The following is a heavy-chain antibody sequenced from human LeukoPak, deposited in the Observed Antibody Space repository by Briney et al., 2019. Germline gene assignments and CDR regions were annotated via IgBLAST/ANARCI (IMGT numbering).Heavy chain of an antibody. Sequence: ASVKVSCKASGYTFTGYYMHWVRQAPGQGLEWMGWINPNSGGTNYAQKFQGRVTMTRDTSISTAYMELSRLRSDDTAVYYCAREESIGRYQFLHEYWGQGTLVTVSS. CDR2: INPNSGGT. J-gene: IGHJ4*02. V-gene: IGHV1-2*02. CDR3: AREESIGRYQFLHEY. D-gene: IGHD1-26*01. CDR1: GYTFTGYY.